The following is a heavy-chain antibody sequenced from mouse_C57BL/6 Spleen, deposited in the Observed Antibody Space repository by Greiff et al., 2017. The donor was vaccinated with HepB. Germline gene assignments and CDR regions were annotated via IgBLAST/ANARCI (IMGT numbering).Heavy chain of an antibody. D-gene: IGHD1-1*01. V-gene: IGHV5-15*01. J-gene: IGHJ1*03. CDR2: ISNLAYSI. CDR3: ARETTEGYFDV. CDR1: GFTFSDYG. Sequence: EVKLVESGGGLVQPGGSLKLSCAASGFTFSDYGMAWVRQAPRKGPEWVAFISNLAYSIYYADTVTGRFTISRENAKNTLYLEMSSLRSEDTAMYYCARETTEGYFDVWGTGTTVTVSS.